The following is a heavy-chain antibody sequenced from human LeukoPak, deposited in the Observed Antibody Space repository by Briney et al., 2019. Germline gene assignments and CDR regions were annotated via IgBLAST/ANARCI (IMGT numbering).Heavy chain of an antibody. V-gene: IGHV3-7*01. CDR3: AREMATISDGMDV. CDR2: IKQDGSEK. CDR1: GFTFSSYS. D-gene: IGHD5-24*01. J-gene: IGHJ6*02. Sequence: GGSLRLSCADSGFTFSSYSMNWVRQAPGKGLEWVANIKQDGSEKYYVDSVKGRFTISRDNAKNSLYLQMNSLRAEDTAVYYCAREMATISDGMDVWGQGTTVTVSS.